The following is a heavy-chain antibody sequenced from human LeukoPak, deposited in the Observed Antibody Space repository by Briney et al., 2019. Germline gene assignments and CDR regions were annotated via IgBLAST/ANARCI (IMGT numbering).Heavy chain of an antibody. CDR2: ISGSGTST. CDR1: GFTFRGYA. CDR3: XXXXVXXISHYIGRSYFDY. Sequence: GGSLRLSCAASGFTFRGYAMNWVRQAPGKGLEWVSGISGSGTSTYYGHSVEGRFTVSRDNSKDTMYLQMNSLRAEDTAIYFCXXXXVXXISHYIGRSYFDYWGQGTLVTVSS. J-gene: IGHJ4*01. V-gene: IGHV3-23*01. D-gene: IGHD3-3*02.